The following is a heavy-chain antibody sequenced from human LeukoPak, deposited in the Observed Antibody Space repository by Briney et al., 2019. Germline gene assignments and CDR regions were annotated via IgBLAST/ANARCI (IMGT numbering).Heavy chain of an antibody. CDR1: GFTVSSNY. CDR3: AREAASGNDAFDI. D-gene: IGHD2-15*01. J-gene: IGHJ3*02. Sequence: GGSLRLFCAASGFTVSSNYMSWVRQAPGKGLEWVSVIYSGGSTYYADSVKGRFTISRDNSKNTLYLQMNSLRAEDTAVYYCAREAASGNDAFDIWGQGTMVTVSS. CDR2: IYSGGST. V-gene: IGHV3-66*01.